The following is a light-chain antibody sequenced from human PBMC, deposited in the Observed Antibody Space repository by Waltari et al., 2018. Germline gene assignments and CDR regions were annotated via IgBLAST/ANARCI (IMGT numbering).Light chain of an antibody. J-gene: IGKJ1*01. Sequence: DIQMTQSPSSLSASVGDRVTITCRASQSIRSYVNWYQQKPGKAPKVLIYAASTLESGVPSRLSGSGSGTDFTLTISSLQPDDSATYYCQQYNSYSLAWTFGQGTKVEIK. CDR1: QSIRSY. CDR2: AAS. CDR3: QQYNSYSLAWT. V-gene: IGKV1-39*01.